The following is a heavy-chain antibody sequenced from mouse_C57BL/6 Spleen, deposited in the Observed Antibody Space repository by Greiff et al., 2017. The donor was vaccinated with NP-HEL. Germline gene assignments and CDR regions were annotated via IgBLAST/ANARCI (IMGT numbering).Heavy chain of an antibody. D-gene: IGHD2-4*01. J-gene: IGHJ2*01. Sequence: EVQLQQSGPELVKPGASVKISCKASGYTFTDYYMNWVKQSHGKSLEWIGDINPNNGGTSYNQKFKGKATLTVDKSSSTAYMELRSLTSEDSAVYYCARRIYYDYDGLGYWGQGTTLTVSS. CDR3: ARRIYYDYDGLGY. CDR1: GYTFTDYY. V-gene: IGHV1-26*01. CDR2: INPNNGGT.